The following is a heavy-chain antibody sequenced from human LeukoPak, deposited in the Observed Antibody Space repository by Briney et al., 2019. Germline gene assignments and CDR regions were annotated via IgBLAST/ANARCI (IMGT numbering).Heavy chain of an antibody. Sequence: GGSLRLSCAASGFTFSDYYMSWIRQAPGKGLEWVSYISSSGSNIYFADSVKGRFTISRDNAKKSLYLQMNSLRAEDTAVYYCARSALDCGVTRYDVYYFFYYLDVWGKGTTVTVSS. CDR2: ISSSGSNI. D-gene: IGHD4/OR15-4a*01. J-gene: IGHJ6*03. CDR1: GFTFSDYY. CDR3: ARSALDCGVTRYDVYYFFYYLDV. V-gene: IGHV3-11*04.